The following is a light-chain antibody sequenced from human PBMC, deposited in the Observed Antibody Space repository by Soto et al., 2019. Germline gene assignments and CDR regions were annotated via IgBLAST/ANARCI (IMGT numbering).Light chain of an antibody. CDR2: EDT. CDR3: YSRDSSGDYGV. J-gene: IGLJ3*02. Sequence: SYELTQPPSVSVSPGQTARITCSGDALPRKYAYWFQQKSGQAPVLVVFEDTKRPPGIPERFSGATSGTKATLIISGAHVEDEADYYCYSRDSSGDYGVFGGGTQLTVL. V-gene: IGLV3-10*01. CDR1: ALPRKY.